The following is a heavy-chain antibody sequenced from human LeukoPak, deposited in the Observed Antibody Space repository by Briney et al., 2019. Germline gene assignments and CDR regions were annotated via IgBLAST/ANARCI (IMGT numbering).Heavy chain of an antibody. CDR1: GISISYCS. CDR2: ISYSSSTI. Sequence: GGSLRLSCTASGISISYCSMNWIRQAPGKGLEWLSYISYSSSTIYYADSVKGRFTISRDNARDSVYLQMNSLRAEDTAVYYCARDGDGNFDYWGQGTVVTVSS. V-gene: IGHV3-48*04. J-gene: IGHJ4*02. D-gene: IGHD2-21*02. CDR3: ARDGDGNFDY.